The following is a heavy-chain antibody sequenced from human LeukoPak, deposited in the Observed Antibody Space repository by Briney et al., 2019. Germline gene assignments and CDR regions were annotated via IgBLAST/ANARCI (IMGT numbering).Heavy chain of an antibody. V-gene: IGHV1-2*06. Sequence: SVNVSCKASGYTFTSYAMHWVRQAPGQRLEWMGRINPNSGGTNYAQKFQGRVTMTRDTSISTAYMELSRLRSDDTAVYYCARFDDYGDYYFDYWGQGTLVTVSS. J-gene: IGHJ4*02. CDR1: GYTFTSYA. CDR2: INPNSGGT. CDR3: ARFDDYGDYYFDY. D-gene: IGHD4-17*01.